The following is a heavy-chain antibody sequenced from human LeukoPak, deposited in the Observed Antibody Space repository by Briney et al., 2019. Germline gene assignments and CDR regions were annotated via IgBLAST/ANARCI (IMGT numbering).Heavy chain of an antibody. Sequence: GGSLRLSCAASGFTFSSYAMSWVRQAPGKGLEWVSAISGSGGGTYYADSVKGRFTISRDNSKNTLYLQMNSLRAEDTAVYYCAKVGCSGGSCYRYYYYMDVWGKGTTVTVSS. CDR2: ISGSGGGT. D-gene: IGHD2-15*01. V-gene: IGHV3-23*01. CDR1: GFTFSSYA. CDR3: AKVGCSGGSCYRYYYYMDV. J-gene: IGHJ6*03.